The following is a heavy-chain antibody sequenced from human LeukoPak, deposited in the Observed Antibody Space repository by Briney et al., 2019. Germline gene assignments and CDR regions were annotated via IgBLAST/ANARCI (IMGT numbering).Heavy chain of an antibody. CDR3: ARDQRDYFDY. CDR1: GFTVSSNY. J-gene: IGHJ4*02. V-gene: IGHV3-53*01. CDR2: IYSGGST. Sequence: GGSLRLSCAASGFTVSSNYMSWVRQAPGKGLEWVSVIYSGGSTYYADSVKGRFTISRDNSKNTLYLQMNSLRAEDTAVYYRARDQRDYFDYWGQGTLVTVSS. D-gene: IGHD6-25*01.